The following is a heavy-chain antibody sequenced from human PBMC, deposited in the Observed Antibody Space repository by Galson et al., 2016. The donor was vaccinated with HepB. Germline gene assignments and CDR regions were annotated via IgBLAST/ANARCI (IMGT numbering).Heavy chain of an antibody. CDR2: MNPNSGRT. V-gene: IGHV1-8*01. CDR3: AGAIRDQLLCDH. D-gene: IGHD2-2*01. Sequence: SVKVSCKASGYGFSDYDFAWVRASGQGLEWMGWMNPNSGRTGYSRRLRDRVRMTSGAPINTAYMELNSLTSDDTAVSYCAGAIRDQLLCDHWGQGTLGTVSS. J-gene: IGHJ4*02. CDR1: GYGFSDYD.